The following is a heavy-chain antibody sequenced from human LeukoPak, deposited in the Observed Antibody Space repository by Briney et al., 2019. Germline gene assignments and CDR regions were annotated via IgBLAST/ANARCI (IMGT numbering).Heavy chain of an antibody. J-gene: IGHJ6*03. D-gene: IGHD3-22*01. CDR2: ISAYNGNT. CDR3: ARNLYYYDSSGYYAPPYYYYYCMDV. V-gene: IGHV1-18*01. Sequence: ASVKVSCKASGYTFTSYGVSWVRQAPGQGLEWMGWISAYNGNTNYAQKLQGRVTMTTDTSTSTAYMELRSLRSDDTAVYYCARNLYYYDSSGYYAPPYYYYYCMDVWGKGTTVTVSS. CDR1: GYTFTSYG.